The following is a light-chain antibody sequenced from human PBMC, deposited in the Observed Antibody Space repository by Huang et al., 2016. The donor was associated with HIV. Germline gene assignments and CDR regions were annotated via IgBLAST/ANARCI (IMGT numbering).Light chain of an antibody. Sequence: AIRITQSPSSLSASTGDRVTVTCRASQSVSDYLAWYQQKPGRAPSLLIYDASTLQSGVPSRFSGNGSATDFTLTISCLQSEDFAIYYCQQYSSYPWTFGQGTRVEI. J-gene: IGKJ1*01. V-gene: IGKV1-8*01. CDR2: DAS. CDR3: QQYSSYPWT. CDR1: QSVSDY.